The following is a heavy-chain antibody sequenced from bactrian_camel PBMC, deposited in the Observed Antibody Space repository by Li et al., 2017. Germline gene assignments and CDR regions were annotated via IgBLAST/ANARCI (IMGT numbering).Heavy chain of an antibody. Sequence: HVQLVESGGDSVQPGGSLRLSCAVSGLTYNTYPMAWFRQARGKEREGVAAIDNDGITTYADSVKGRFTISKDNSQNTLYLQMNALKPEDTAMYYCAAAPALTCVTSDRALAAGGTGWHVWGRGTQVTVS. V-gene: IGHV3S53*01. CDR1: GLTYNTYP. CDR3: AAAPALTCVTSDRALAAGGTGWHV. J-gene: IGHJ4*01. CDR2: IDNDGIT. D-gene: IGHD5*01.